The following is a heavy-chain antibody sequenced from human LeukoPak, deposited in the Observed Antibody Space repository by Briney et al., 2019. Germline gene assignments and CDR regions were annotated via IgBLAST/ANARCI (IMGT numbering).Heavy chain of an antibody. D-gene: IGHD1-26*01. V-gene: IGHV4-59*08. J-gene: IGHJ5*02. CDR2: IYYSGST. CDR3: ARATDP. CDR1: GGSISSYY. Sequence: SETLSLTCTVSGGSISSYYWSWIRQPPGKGLEWIGYIYYSGSTYYNPSLKSRVTISVDTSKNQFSLKLSSVTAADTAVYYCARATDPWGQGTLVTVSS.